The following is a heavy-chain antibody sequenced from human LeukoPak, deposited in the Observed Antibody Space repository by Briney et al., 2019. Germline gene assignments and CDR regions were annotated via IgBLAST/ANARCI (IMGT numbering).Heavy chain of an antibody. CDR1: GFTFSSYG. V-gene: IGHV3-30*18. J-gene: IGHJ6*02. D-gene: IGHD3/OR15-3a*01. CDR3: AEDLTRGPYYYYGMDV. Sequence: GRSLRLSCAASGFTFSSYGMHWVRQAPGKGLEWVAVISYDGSNKYYADSVKGRFTISRDNSKNTLYLQMNSLRAEDTAVYYCAEDLTRGPYYYYGMDVWGQGTTVTVSS. CDR2: ISYDGSNK.